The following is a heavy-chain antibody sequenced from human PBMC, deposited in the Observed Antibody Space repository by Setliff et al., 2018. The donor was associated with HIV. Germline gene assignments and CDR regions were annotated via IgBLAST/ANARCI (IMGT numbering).Heavy chain of an antibody. V-gene: IGHV1-2*06. CDR3: ATWGGSPDGYFYYYMDV. J-gene: IGHJ6*03. D-gene: IGHD1-26*01. Sequence: ASVKVSCKASGYTFTGYYIHWVRRAPGQGLEWMGRINPSSGGTNYAPKFQGRVTMTRDKSISTAYMELSRMRSDDTAVYYCATWGGSPDGYFYYYMDVWGKGTTVTVSS. CDR2: INPSSGGT. CDR1: GYTFTGYY.